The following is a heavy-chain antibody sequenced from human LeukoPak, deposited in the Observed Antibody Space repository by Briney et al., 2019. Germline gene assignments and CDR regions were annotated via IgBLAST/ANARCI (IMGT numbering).Heavy chain of an antibody. D-gene: IGHD5-24*01. CDR2: INLHGSVK. CDR1: GFTLSDYW. CDR3: AAWGLYKY. Sequence: GGSLRLSCAASGFTLSDYWMNWVRQAPGKGLEWVANINLHGSVKLHVDSVEGRFTISRDNAKNSLFLQMTSLKVEDTAVYYCAAWGLYKYWGQGTLVTVSS. V-gene: IGHV3-7*01. J-gene: IGHJ4*02.